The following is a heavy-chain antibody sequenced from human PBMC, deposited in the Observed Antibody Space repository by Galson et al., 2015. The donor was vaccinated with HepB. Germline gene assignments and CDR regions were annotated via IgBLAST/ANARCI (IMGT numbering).Heavy chain of an antibody. J-gene: IGHJ6*02. D-gene: IGHD5-18*01. CDR1: GGSISSYY. CDR2: VYYSGST. Sequence: QVQLQESDPGLVKPSETLSLTCTVSGGSISSYYWTWIRQPPGKGLEWIGYVYYSGSTNYNPSLKSRVTIIVDTSKIQFSLNLSSVTSADTAVYYCARGYGYTSSKGYYGMDVWGQGTTVTVSS. CDR3: ARGYGYTSSKGYYGMDV. V-gene: IGHV4-59*01.